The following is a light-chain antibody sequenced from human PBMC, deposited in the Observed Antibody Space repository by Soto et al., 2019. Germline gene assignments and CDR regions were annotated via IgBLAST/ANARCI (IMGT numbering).Light chain of an antibody. CDR1: SSDIGGHND. J-gene: IGLJ2*01. CDR3: SSYAGSNNLV. V-gene: IGLV2-8*01. Sequence: QSALTQPASVSGSPGQSITISCTGTSSDIGGHNDVSWYQQHPGKAPKLLIYGVSNRPSGVPDRFSGSKSGNTASLTVSGLQAEDEADYYCSSYAGSNNLVFGGGTKLTVL. CDR2: GVS.